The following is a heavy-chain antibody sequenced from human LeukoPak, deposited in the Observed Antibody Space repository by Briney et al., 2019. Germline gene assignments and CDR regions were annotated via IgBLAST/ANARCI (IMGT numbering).Heavy chain of an antibody. CDR1: GGSISSGDYY. CDR3: AREEVARFDY. Sequence: NPSETPSLTCTVSGGSISSGDYYWSWIRQPPGKGLEWIGYIYYSGGTYYNPSLKSRVTISVDTSKNQFSLKLSSVTAADTAVYYCAREEVARFDYWGQGTLVTVSS. J-gene: IGHJ4*02. CDR2: IYYSGGT. D-gene: IGHD5-12*01. V-gene: IGHV4-30-4*01.